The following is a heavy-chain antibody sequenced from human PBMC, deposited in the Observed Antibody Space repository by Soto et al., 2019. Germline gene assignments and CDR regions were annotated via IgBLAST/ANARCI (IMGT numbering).Heavy chain of an antibody. CDR1: GFTFSSYA. V-gene: IGHV3-30-3*01. Sequence: QVQLVESGGGVVQPGRSLRLSCAASGFTFSSYAMHWVRQAPGKGLEWVAVISYDGSNKYYADSVKGRFTISRDNSKNTLYLQMNSLRAEDTAVYYCARADTSLAVADAFDIWGQGTMVTFSS. CDR3: ARADTSLAVADAFDI. D-gene: IGHD6-19*01. J-gene: IGHJ3*02. CDR2: ISYDGSNK.